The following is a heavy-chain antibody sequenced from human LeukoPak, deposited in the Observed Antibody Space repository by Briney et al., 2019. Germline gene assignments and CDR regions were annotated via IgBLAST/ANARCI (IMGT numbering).Heavy chain of an antibody. J-gene: IGHJ5*02. D-gene: IGHD3-3*01. CDR1: GGSISSSSYY. CDR3: ARQDYDFWSGYYSGVLDWFDP. V-gene: IGHV4-39*01. CDR2: IYYSGST. Sequence: SETLSLTCTVSGGSISSSSYYWGWIRQPPGKGLEWIGSIYYSGSTYYNPSLKSRVTISVDTSKNQFSLKLISVTAADTAVYYCARQDYDFWSGYYSGVLDWFDPWGQGTLVTVSS.